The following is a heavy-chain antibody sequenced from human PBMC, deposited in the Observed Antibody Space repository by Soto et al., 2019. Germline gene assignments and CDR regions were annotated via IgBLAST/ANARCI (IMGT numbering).Heavy chain of an antibody. Sequence: QVQLVESGGGLVKPGGSLRLSCEGSGFTFSDYYISWIRQAPGKGLEWISYSSNSGTFSRYADSVKGRFSISRDNTKNLLYLQMNSLRAEDTPVYYRARSGDNYNRLDYWGQGTPVTVSS. CDR3: ARSGDNYNRLDY. J-gene: IGHJ4*02. V-gene: IGHV3-11*06. CDR1: GFTFSDYY. CDR2: SSNSGTFS. D-gene: IGHD1-1*01.